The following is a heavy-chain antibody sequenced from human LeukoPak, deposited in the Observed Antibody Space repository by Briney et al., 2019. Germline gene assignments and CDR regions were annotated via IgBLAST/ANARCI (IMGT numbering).Heavy chain of an antibody. V-gene: IGHV3-30*18. D-gene: IGHD6-19*01. CDR3: VKDWAVAGSASD. J-gene: IGHJ4*02. Sequence: GGSLRLSCVASGFIFSNYGMHWVRQAPGKGLEWVAVISYDGSNKYHADSVKGRFTISRDNSKNKLYLQMNSLTAEDTAVYYCVKDWAVAGSASDWGQGTRVTVSS. CDR1: GFIFSNYG. CDR2: ISYDGSNK.